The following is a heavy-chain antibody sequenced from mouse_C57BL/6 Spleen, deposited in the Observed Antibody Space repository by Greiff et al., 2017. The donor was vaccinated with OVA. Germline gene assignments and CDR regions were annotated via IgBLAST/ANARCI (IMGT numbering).Heavy chain of an antibody. Sequence: EVHLVESGGDLVKPGGSLKLSCAASGFTFSSYGMSWVRQTPDKRLEWVATISSGGSYTYYPDSVKGRFTISRDNAKNTLYLQMSSLKSEDTAMYYCARHDTTTFAYWGQGTLVTVSA. V-gene: IGHV5-6*01. J-gene: IGHJ3*01. D-gene: IGHD1-1*01. CDR1: GFTFSSYG. CDR2: ISSGGSYT. CDR3: ARHDTTTFAY.